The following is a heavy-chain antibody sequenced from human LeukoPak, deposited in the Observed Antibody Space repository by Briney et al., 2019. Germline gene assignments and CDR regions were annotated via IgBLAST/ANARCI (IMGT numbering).Heavy chain of an antibody. Sequence: PSETLSLTCTVPGDSISSYFWSWIRQPPGKGLEWIGYMHNGVHTNYNPSLKSRVTISGDTSKNQFSLKLTSVTAADTAIYYCAATIKRDYGDTNLDYWGERTLVTVSS. CDR1: GDSISSYF. CDR3: AATIKRDYGDTNLDY. CDR2: MHNGVHT. J-gene: IGHJ4*02. V-gene: IGHV4-59*01. D-gene: IGHD4/OR15-4a*01.